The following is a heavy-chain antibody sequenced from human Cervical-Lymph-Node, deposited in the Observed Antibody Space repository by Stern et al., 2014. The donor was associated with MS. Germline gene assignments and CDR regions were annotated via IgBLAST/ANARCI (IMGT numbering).Heavy chain of an antibody. CDR2: VYPDASDT. CDR1: GYDFANNW. Sequence: VQLVESGAELKKPGESLKISCKGSGYDFANNWVAWVRQMPGKGLEWMGIVYPDASDTRYSPSFYGQVTISADKSINTAYLQWSSLKASDTAMYYCARQTGGYYYSDSDNSLDSWGPGTLVTVSS. J-gene: IGHJ4*02. D-gene: IGHD3-22*01. CDR3: ARQTGGYYYSDSDNSLDS. V-gene: IGHV5-51*01.